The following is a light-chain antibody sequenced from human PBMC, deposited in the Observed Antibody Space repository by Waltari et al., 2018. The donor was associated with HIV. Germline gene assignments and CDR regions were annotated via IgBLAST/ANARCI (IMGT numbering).Light chain of an antibody. CDR3: SSFADRDGFYVL. Sequence: QSALTQPPSASGSPGQSVTLSCTGSNSDIGSYDYVSWYQLHPGKAPKLVISEVTKRPSAVSDRFSGSKSANTAFLTVSGLQAEDEADYYCSSFADRDGFYVLFGGGTRLTVL. J-gene: IGLJ2*01. CDR2: EVT. V-gene: IGLV2-8*01. CDR1: NSDIGSYDY.